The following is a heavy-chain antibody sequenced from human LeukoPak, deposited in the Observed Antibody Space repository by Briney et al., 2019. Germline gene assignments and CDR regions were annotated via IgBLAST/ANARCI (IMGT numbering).Heavy chain of an antibody. D-gene: IGHD3-22*01. V-gene: IGHV1-18*01. Sequence: GASVKVSCKASGYTFTSYGISWVRQAPGQGLEWMGWITAYSGNTNYAENLQGRVTMTTDTSTGTPYMEMRSLRSDDTAVYYCARVPPYYDSSAYHDDFPPFDCWGQGALV. CDR3: ARVPPYYDSSAYHDDFPPFDC. CDR1: GYTFTSYG. CDR2: ITAYSGNT. J-gene: IGHJ4*02.